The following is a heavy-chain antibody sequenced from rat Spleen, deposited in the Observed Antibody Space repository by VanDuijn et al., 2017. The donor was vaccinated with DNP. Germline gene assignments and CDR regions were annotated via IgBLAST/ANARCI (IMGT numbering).Heavy chain of an antibody. V-gene: IGHV5-22*01. CDR1: GFTFSDYY. D-gene: IGHD4-3*01. J-gene: IGHJ2*01. CDR3: VRWNSGHFDY. CDR2: ISYDGGNT. Sequence: EVQLVESGGDLVQPGRSLKPSCAASGFTFSDYYMAWVRQAPTKGLEWVASISYDGGNTYYRDSVKGRFTISRDNAKSTLYLQMNSLRSEDMATYYCVRWNSGHFDYWGQGVMVTVSS.